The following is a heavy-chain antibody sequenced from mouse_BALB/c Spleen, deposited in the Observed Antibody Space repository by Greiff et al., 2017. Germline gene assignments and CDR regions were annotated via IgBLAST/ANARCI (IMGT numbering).Heavy chain of an antibody. D-gene: IGHD2-14*01. CDR2: INPSNGGT. CDR1: GYTFTSYY. CDR3: TRHYRYEKGYAMDY. Sequence: QVQLQQSGAELVKPGASVKLSCKASGYTFTSYYMYWVKQRPGQGLEWIGEINPSNGGTNFNEKFKSKATLTVDKSSSTAYMQLSSLTSEDSAVYYCTRHYRYEKGYAMDYWGQGTSVTVSS. J-gene: IGHJ4*01. V-gene: IGHV1S81*02.